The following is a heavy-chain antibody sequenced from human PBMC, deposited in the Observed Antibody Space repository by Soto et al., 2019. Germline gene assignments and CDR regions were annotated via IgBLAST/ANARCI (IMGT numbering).Heavy chain of an antibody. CDR2: IYYSGST. CDR3: ARVLNYYGAGGYYDS. J-gene: IGHJ4*02. D-gene: IGHD3-10*01. V-gene: IGHV4-31*03. CDR1: GGSISSGDYY. Sequence: QVQLQESGPGLVKPSQTLSLTCTVSGGSISSGDYYWTWVRQHPGKGLEWIGYIYYSGSTSYKPSLKSRVTISGDTSKNQFSLKLSSVTAADTAVYYCARVLNYYGAGGYYDSWGQGTLVTVSS.